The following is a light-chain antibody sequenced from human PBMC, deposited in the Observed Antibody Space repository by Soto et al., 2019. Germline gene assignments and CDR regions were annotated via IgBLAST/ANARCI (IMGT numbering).Light chain of an antibody. J-gene: IGKJ2*02. V-gene: IGKV1-5*01. CDR2: DAS. CDR1: QSISSW. Sequence: DIQMTQSPSTLSASVGDRVTITCRASQSISSWLAWYQQKPGKAPKLLIYDASSLESGVPSRFSGSASGTEFTLTISSLQPDEFTTYYSQKYNSYSRTFGQGTKLEIK. CDR3: QKYNSYSRT.